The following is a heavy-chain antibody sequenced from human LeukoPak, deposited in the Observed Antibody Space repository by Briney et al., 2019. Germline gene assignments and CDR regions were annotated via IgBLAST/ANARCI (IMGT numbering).Heavy chain of an antibody. CDR2: ISGSGGST. CDR1: GFTFSSYA. J-gene: IGHJ5*02. CDR3: ARQNYDSSGYYNDNWFDP. D-gene: IGHD3-22*01. V-gene: IGHV3-23*01. Sequence: GGSLRLSCAASGFTFSSYAMSWVRQAPGKGLEWVSAISGSGGSTYYADSVKGRFTISRDNSKNTLYLQMNSLRAEDTAVYYCARQNYDSSGYYNDNWFDPWGQGTLVTVSS.